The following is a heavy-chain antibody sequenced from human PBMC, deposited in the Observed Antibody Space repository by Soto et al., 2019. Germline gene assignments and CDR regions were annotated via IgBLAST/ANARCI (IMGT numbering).Heavy chain of an antibody. J-gene: IGHJ6*02. V-gene: IGHV3-30*18. CDR2: ISYDGTDK. CDR3: VKERYAQLWLEDYGMDV. CDR1: GFTFSSYG. D-gene: IGHD5-18*01. Sequence: QVQLVESGGGVVQPGRSLRLSCAASGFTFSSYGIHWVRQAPGKGLEWVALISYDGTDKDYADSVKGRFTISRDNSKNTMYLQMSRLGPEDTAVYYCVKERYAQLWLEDYGMDVWGQGTTVTV.